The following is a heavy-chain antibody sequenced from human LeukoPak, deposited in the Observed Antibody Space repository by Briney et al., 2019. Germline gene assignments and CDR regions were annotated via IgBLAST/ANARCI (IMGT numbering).Heavy chain of an antibody. V-gene: IGHV5-51*01. J-gene: IGHJ4*02. CDR2: FYPGDSDT. Sequence: GESLKISCKGSGYSFTSYWIGWVRQMPGKGLEWMGIFYPGDSDTRYSPSFQGQVTISADKSISTAYLQWSSLKASDTAVYYCARNPSSWYVPDFDYWGQGTLVTVSS. CDR1: GYSFTSYW. D-gene: IGHD6-13*01. CDR3: ARNPSSWYVPDFDY.